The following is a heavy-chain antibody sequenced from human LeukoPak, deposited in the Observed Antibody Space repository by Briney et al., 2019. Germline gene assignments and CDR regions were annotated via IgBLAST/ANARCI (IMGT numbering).Heavy chain of an antibody. J-gene: IGHJ5*02. D-gene: IGHD5-18*01. V-gene: IGHV3-48*02. CDR3: ARDLRYEGRGYSFS. CDR1: GFTFSSYS. CDR2: ISSSSSTI. Sequence: GGSLRLSCAASGFTFSSYSMNWVRQAPGKGLEWVSYISSSSSTIYYADSVKGRFTISRDNAKNSLYLKMNSLRDEDTAVYYCARDLRYEGRGYSFSWGQGTLVTVSS.